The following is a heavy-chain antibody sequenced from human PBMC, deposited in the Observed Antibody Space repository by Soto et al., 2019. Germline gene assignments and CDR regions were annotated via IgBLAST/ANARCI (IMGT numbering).Heavy chain of an antibody. CDR3: AREISPRYWSGGSCRTYKGMDV. CDR1: GFTFSSCW. J-gene: IGHJ6*04. D-gene: IGHD2-15*01. CDR2: INSDGSST. Sequence: PVGSLRLSCAASGFTFSSCWMHWVRQAPGKGLVWVSRINSDGSSTSYADSVKGRFTISRDNAKNTLYLQMNSLRAEDTAVYYCAREISPRYWSGGSCRTYKGMDVWGKGPTVT. V-gene: IGHV3-74*01.